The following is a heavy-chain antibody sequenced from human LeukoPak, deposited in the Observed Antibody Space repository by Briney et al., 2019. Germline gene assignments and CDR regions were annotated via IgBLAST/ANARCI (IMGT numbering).Heavy chain of an antibody. CDR2: ISGSGGHT. CDR1: GFSFSGYA. V-gene: IGHV3-23*01. CDR3: AKSGSYERWFDP. D-gene: IGHD1-26*01. Sequence: GGSLRLSCAASGFSFSGYAMSWIRQAPGKGLEWVSGISGSGGHTHYADSVEGRFTISRDNSKKTLYLEVFSLRADDTAVYYCAKSGSYERWFDPWGQGTLVTVSS. J-gene: IGHJ5*02.